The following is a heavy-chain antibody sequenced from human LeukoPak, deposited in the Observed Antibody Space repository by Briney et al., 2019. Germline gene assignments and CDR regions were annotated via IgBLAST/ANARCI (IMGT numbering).Heavy chain of an antibody. J-gene: IGHJ4*02. V-gene: IGHV3-49*04. D-gene: IGHD2-15*01. CDR1: GFTFGDYA. CDR2: IRSETYGGTT. CDR3: TISGGY. Sequence: PWGSLRLSCTASGFTFGDYAVSWVRQAPGKGLEWVSFIRSETYGGTTEYAASVKGRFTISRDDSKSIAYLQMNSLKTEDTAVYYCTISGGYWGQGTLVTVSS.